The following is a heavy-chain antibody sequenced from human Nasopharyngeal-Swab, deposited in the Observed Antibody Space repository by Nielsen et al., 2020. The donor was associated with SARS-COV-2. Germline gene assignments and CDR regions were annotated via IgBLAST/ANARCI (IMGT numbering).Heavy chain of an antibody. CDR1: GYSFTSYC. Sequence: GESLKISCKGYGYSFTSYCIGWARQMPGKGLEWMAIIYPGDSDTRYSPSFQGQVTISADKSISTAYLEWSSLKASDTAMYYCARHGGSSWLHFEYWGQGTLVTVSS. CDR2: IYPGDSDT. V-gene: IGHV5-51*01. J-gene: IGHJ4*02. D-gene: IGHD6-13*01. CDR3: ARHGGSSWLHFEY.